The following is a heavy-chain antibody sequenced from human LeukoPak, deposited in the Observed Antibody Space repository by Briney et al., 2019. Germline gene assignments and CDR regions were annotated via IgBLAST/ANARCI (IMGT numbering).Heavy chain of an antibody. J-gene: IGHJ4*02. CDR3: ARVRSGYYYDSSGYAFDY. V-gene: IGHV4-59*01. D-gene: IGHD3-22*01. Sequence: SETLSLTCTVSGGSISSYYWSWIRQPPGKRLEWIGYNYYSGSTNYNPSLKSRVTISVDTSKNQFSLKLSSVTAADTAVYYCARVRSGYYYDSSGYAFDYWGQGTLVTVSS. CDR2: NYYSGST. CDR1: GGSISSYY.